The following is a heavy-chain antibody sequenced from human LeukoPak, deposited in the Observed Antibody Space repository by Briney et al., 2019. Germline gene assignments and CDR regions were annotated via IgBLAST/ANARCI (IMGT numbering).Heavy chain of an antibody. Sequence: GGSLRLSCAASGFTFSSYAMSWVRQAPGKGLEWVSAISGSGGSTYYADSVKGRFTISRDNSKNTLYLQMHSLRAEDTAVYYCAKEIHYYDSSGYYYGYWGQGTLVTVSS. CDR3: AKEIHYYDSSGYYYGY. D-gene: IGHD3-22*01. V-gene: IGHV3-23*01. J-gene: IGHJ4*02. CDR1: GFTFSSYA. CDR2: ISGSGGST.